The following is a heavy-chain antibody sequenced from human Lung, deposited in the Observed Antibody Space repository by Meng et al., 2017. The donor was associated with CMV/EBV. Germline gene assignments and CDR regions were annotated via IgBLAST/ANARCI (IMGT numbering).Heavy chain of an antibody. J-gene: IGHJ6*02. CDR3: ASQDIVVVPAAIRNYYYYSMDV. CDR2: IRYDGSNK. CDR1: GFTFSSYG. D-gene: IGHD2-2*02. Sequence: SCAASGFTFSSYGMHWVRQAPGKGLEWVAFIRYDGSNKYYADSVKGRFTISRDNSKNTLYLQMNSLRAEDTAVYYCASQDIVVVPAAIRNYYYYSMDVWXQGTTVTVSS. V-gene: IGHV3-30*02.